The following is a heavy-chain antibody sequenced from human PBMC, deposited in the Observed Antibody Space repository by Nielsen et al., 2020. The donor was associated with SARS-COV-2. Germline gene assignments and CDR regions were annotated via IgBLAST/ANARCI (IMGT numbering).Heavy chain of an antibody. CDR2: INPSGGST. D-gene: IGHD4-17*01. Sequence: ASVKVSCKASGYTFTSYYMHWVRQAPGQGLEWMGIINPSGGSTSYAQKFQGRVTMTRDTSTSTVYMELSSLRSEDTAVYYCARDHHYPTYGDSPGDYWGQGTLVTVSS. V-gene: IGHV1-46*01. CDR1: GYTFTSYY. J-gene: IGHJ4*02. CDR3: ARDHHYPTYGDSPGDY.